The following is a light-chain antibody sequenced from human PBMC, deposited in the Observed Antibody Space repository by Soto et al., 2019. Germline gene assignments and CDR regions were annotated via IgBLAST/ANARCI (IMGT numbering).Light chain of an antibody. CDR1: QSVSSN. J-gene: IGKJ1*01. CDR3: QQYNNWPPWT. V-gene: IGKV3-15*01. CDR2: GAS. Sequence: EIVMTQSPATLPVSPGERATLSCRASQSVSSNLAWYQQKPGQAPRLLIYGASTRATGIPARFSGSGSATEFTLTISSLQSEDFAVYYCQQYNNWPPWTFGQGTKVEIK.